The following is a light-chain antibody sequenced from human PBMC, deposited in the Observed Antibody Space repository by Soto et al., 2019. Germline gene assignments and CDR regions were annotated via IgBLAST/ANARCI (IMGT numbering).Light chain of an antibody. CDR2: SAS. J-gene: IGKJ4*01. CDR1: QSVRND. CDR3: QQRTNWPPT. Sequence: EIVLTQSPATLSLSPGERATLSCRASQSVRNDLVWYHQKPGQAPRVLIYSASNRATGIPARFSGSGSGTDFPLTIGSLEPEDFAVYYCQQRTNWPPTFGGGTKVEMK. V-gene: IGKV3-11*01.